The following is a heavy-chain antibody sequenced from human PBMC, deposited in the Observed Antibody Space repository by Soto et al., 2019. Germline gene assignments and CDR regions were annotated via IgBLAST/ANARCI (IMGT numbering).Heavy chain of an antibody. Sequence: GASVKVSCKASGYTFTSYGISWVRQAPGQGLEWMGRISAYNGNTNYAQELQGRVTVTTDTSTSTAYMELRSLRSDDTAVYYCARVVGALGHWFDPWGQGTLVTVSS. CDR1: GYTFTSYG. J-gene: IGHJ5*02. V-gene: IGHV1-18*01. CDR3: ARVVGALGHWFDP. D-gene: IGHD1-26*01. CDR2: ISAYNGNT.